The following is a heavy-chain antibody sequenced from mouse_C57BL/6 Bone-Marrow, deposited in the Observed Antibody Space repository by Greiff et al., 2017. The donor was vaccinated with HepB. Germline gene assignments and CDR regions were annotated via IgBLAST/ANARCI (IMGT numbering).Heavy chain of an antibody. CDR2: IDPETGGT. Sequence: QVQLQQSGAELVRPGASVTLSCKASGYTFTDYEMHWVKQTPVHGLEWIGAIDPETGGTAYNQKFKGKAILTADKSSSTAYMELRSLTSADSAVYYGTSPLITKVVPRYFDVWGTGTTVTVSS. V-gene: IGHV1-15*01. D-gene: IGHD1-1*01. CDR1: GYTFTDYE. J-gene: IGHJ1*03. CDR3: TSPLITKVVPRYFDV.